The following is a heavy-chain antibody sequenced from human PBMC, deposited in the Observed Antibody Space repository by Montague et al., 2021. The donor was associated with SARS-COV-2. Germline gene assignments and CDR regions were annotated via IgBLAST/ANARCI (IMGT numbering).Heavy chain of an antibody. CDR3: ARGDGHYYGSGSYPYY. V-gene: IGHV4-59*01. CDR2: IYYSGST. D-gene: IGHD3-10*01. CDR1: GGSITSYY. J-gene: IGHJ4*02. Sequence: SETLSLTCTVSGGSITSYYWSWLRQPPGKGLEYIGYIYYSGSTNYNPSLKSRVTMSVDTSKNQFSLKLSSVTAADTAVYYCARGDGHYYGSGSYPYYWGQGTLVTVSS.